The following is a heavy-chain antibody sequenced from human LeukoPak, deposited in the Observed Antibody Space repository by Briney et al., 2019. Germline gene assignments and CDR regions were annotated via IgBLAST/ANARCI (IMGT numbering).Heavy chain of an antibody. CDR3: ATGGTTDFKSYFDY. V-gene: IGHV3-30*14. D-gene: IGHD1-7*01. J-gene: IGHJ4*02. CDR2: ISYDGSSK. Sequence: QAGGSLRLSCAASGFTFSSYAMHWVRQAPGKGLEWVAVISYDGSSKYYADSVKGRFTISRDNSKNTLYLQMNSLRAEDTAVYYCATGGTTDFKSYFDYWGQGTLVTVSS. CDR1: GFTFSSYA.